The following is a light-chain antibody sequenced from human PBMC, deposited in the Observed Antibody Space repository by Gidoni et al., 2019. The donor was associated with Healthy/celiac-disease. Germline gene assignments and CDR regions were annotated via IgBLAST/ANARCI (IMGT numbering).Light chain of an antibody. CDR3: SAWDDSLNGPV. CDR2: SNN. Sequence: QSVLPQPPPASGTPGQRVTLACSGSSSNIGSNTVNWYQQLPGTAPKLLIYSNNQRPSGVPDRFSGSKSGTSASLAISGLQSEDEADYYCSAWDDSLNGPVFGGGTKLTVL. CDR1: SSNIGSNT. V-gene: IGLV1-44*01. J-gene: IGLJ3*02.